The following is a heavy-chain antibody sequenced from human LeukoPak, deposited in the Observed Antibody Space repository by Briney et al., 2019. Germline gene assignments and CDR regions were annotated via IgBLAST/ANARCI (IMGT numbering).Heavy chain of an antibody. Sequence: GASMKVSCKASGYTFTNYYMHWVRQAPGQGLEWMGRINPKSGGTNYPQKFQGRVTMPRDTFISTAYMELSRLQSDDTAMYYCARDYGGNFGLDYWGQGTLVTVSS. CDR2: INPKSGGT. J-gene: IGHJ4*02. V-gene: IGHV1-2*06. CDR1: GYTFTNYY. CDR3: ARDYGGNFGLDY. D-gene: IGHD4-23*01.